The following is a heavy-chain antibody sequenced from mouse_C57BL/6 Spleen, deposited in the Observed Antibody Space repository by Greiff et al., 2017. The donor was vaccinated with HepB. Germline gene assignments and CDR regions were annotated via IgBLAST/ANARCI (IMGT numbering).Heavy chain of an antibody. V-gene: IGHV14-4*01. J-gene: IGHJ2*01. CDR2: IDPENGDT. CDR1: GFNIKDDY. Sequence: DVQLQESGAELVRPGASVKLSCTASGFNIKDDYMHWVKQRPEQGLEWIGWIDPENGDTEYASKFQGKATITADTSSNTAYLQLSSLTSEDTAVYYCTVPDYGSSSSFDYWGQGTTLTVSS. CDR3: TVPDYGSSSSFDY. D-gene: IGHD1-1*01.